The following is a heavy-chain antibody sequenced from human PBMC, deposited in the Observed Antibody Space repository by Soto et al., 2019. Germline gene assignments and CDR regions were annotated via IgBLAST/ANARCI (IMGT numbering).Heavy chain of an antibody. Sequence: SETLSLTCAVSGGSISGGGYSWSWIRQPPGKGLEWIGYIYHSGSTYYNPSLKSRVTISVDRSKNQFSLKLSSVTAADTAVYYCARVPDRWGQGTLVTVSP. J-gene: IGHJ5*02. V-gene: IGHV4-30-2*01. CDR3: ARVPDR. CDR2: IYHSGST. CDR1: GGSISGGGYS.